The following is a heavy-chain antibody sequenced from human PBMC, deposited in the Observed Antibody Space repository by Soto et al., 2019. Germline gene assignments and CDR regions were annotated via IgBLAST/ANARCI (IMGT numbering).Heavy chain of an antibody. D-gene: IGHD1-26*01. CDR2: IWYDGSNK. V-gene: IGHV3-33*01. CDR1: GCTFSSYG. Sequence: ESGGGVVQPGRSLRLSCAASGCTFSSYGMHWVRQAPGKGLEWVAVIWYDGSNKYYADSVKGRFTISRDNSKNTLYLQMNSLRAEDTAVYYCARDVSSGYYLDYWGQGTLVTVSS. CDR3: ARDVSSGYYLDY. J-gene: IGHJ4*02.